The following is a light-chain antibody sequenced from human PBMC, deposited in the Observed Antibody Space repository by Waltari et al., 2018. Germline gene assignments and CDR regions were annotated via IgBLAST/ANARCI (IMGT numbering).Light chain of an antibody. V-gene: IGLV1-40*01. J-gene: IGLJ2*01. Sequence: QSVLTQPPSVSGAPGQRVTISCTGCGSNIGAGYDVPWYRQLPGKAPELLIYGVNNVPPGVPDRFFDSLAGTSAALAITGSQADDDADYYCQSYDTSLSVVFGGGTKLTV. CDR2: GVN. CDR3: QSYDTSLSVV. CDR1: GSNIGAGYD.